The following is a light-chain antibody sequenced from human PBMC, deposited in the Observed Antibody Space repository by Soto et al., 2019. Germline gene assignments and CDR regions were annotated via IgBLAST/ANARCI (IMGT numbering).Light chain of an antibody. CDR3: QQYNTFLYT. CDR2: DAS. Sequence: DIQMTQSPSTLSASVGDRVTITCRASQSISTWLAWFQQKPGKAPKLLIYDASSLKSGAPSRFSGSGSGTEFTLTISSLQPDDFETYYCQQYNTFLYTFGQGTKLEIK. J-gene: IGKJ2*01. V-gene: IGKV1-5*01. CDR1: QSISTW.